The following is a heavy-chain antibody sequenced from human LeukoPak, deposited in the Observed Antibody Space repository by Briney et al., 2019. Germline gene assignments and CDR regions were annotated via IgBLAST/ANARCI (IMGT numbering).Heavy chain of an antibody. D-gene: IGHD1-26*01. CDR3: ARDRRDSGSYPEPLDY. CDR1: GYTFTDYY. V-gene: IGHV1-18*04. J-gene: IGHJ4*02. Sequence: ASVTVSCMASGYTFTDYYMHWVRQAPGQGREWMGWISAYNGNTNYAQKLQGRVTMTTDTSTSTAYMELRSLRSDDTAVYYCARDRRDSGSYPEPLDYWGQGTLVTVSS. CDR2: ISAYNGNT.